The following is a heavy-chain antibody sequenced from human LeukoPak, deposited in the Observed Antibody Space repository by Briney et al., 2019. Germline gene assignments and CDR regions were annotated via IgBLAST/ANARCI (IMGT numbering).Heavy chain of an antibody. CDR3: ARDVNWGHFNY. CDR2: IREDGS. J-gene: IGHJ4*02. V-gene: IGHV3-7*01. D-gene: IGHD7-27*01. Sequence: GGSLRLSCAASGFTFSTYWMSWVRQAPGRGLEWVASIREDGSDYVASMKGRFAISRDNAKNSLYLEMNSLRAEDTAVYYCARDVNWGHFNYWGQGTLVTVSS. CDR1: GFTFSTYW.